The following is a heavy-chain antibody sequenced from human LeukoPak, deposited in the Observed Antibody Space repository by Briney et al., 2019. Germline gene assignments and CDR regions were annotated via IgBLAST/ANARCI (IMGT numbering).Heavy chain of an antibody. J-gene: IGHJ4*02. D-gene: IGHD3-22*01. CDR2: IYHSGST. CDR1: GYSISSGYY. CDR3: ARGGTMIVVVIFDY. Sequence: TSETLSLTCTVSGYSISSGYYWGWIRQPPGKGLEWIGSIYHSGSTYYNPSLKSRVTISVDTSKNQFSLKLSSVTAADTAVYYCARGGTMIVVVIFDYWGQGTLVTVSS. V-gene: IGHV4-38-2*02.